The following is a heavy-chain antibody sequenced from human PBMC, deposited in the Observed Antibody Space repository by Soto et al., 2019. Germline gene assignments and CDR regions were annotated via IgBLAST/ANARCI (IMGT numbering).Heavy chain of an antibody. CDR3: ARGYLGYCSGGSCYSVPLDY. J-gene: IGHJ4*02. D-gene: IGHD2-15*01. CDR1: GYTFTSYA. Sequence: ASVKVSCKASGYTFTSYAMHWVRQAPGQRLEWMGWINAGNGNTKYSQKFQGRVTITRDTSASTAYMELSSLRSEDTAVYYCARGYLGYCSGGSCYSVPLDYWGQGTLVTVSS. CDR2: INAGNGNT. V-gene: IGHV1-3*01.